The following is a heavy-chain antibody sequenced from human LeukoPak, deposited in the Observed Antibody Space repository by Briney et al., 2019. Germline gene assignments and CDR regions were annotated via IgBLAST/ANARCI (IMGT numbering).Heavy chain of an antibody. CDR2: IHPNSGGT. V-gene: IGHV1-2*02. CDR1: GYTFTGYY. CDR3: ARGSVSGWYVFDY. J-gene: IGHJ4*02. D-gene: IGHD6-19*01. Sequence: ASVKVSCKASGYTFTGYYMHWVRQAPGQGLEWMGWIHPNSGGTNYAQKFQGRVTMTRDTSISTAYMELSRLRSDDTAVYYCARGSVSGWYVFDYWGQGTLVTVSS.